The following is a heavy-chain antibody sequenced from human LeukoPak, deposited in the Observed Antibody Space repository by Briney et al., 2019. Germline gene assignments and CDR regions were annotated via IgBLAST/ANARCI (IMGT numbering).Heavy chain of an antibody. CDR2: ISSTGASM. CDR3: ARVLSSGYSPFDY. V-gene: IGHV3-11*01. D-gene: IGHD3-22*01. J-gene: IGHJ4*02. Sequence: PGGSLRLYCAASGFTFSDYYMTYIRQAPGKGLEWLSYISSTGASMYYADSVKGRFTISRDNGKNSLSLQMNSLRAEDTAVYYCARVLSSGYSPFDYWGQGILVTVSS. CDR1: GFTFSDYY.